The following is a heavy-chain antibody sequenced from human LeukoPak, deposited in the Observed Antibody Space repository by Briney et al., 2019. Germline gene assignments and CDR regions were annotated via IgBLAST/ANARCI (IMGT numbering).Heavy chain of an antibody. D-gene: IGHD6-13*01. CDR1: GGFTSGYY. CDR2: IYFSGSS. J-gene: IGHJ2*01. V-gene: IGHV4-59*01. Sequence: SETLSLTCTVSGGFTSGYYWSWIRQPPGKGLEWIGYIYFSGSSKYNPSLKSRVTMSVATSKNQFSLNLSSVTAADTAVYYCARGITAASLIWYFDLWGRGTLVTVSS. CDR3: ARGITAASLIWYFDL.